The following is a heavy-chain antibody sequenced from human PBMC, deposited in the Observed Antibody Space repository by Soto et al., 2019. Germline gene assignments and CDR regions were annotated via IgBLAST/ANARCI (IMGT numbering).Heavy chain of an antibody. CDR3: ARAKSLEYNWFDT. Sequence: GGSLRLSCTASGFTFTSYSINWVRQAPGQGLEWISYISSTSATIYYAESVRGRFTVSRDNAKNSVYLQMNSLRDEDTAVYFCARAKSLEYNWFDTWGQGTPVTVSS. J-gene: IGHJ5*02. CDR2: ISSTSATI. CDR1: GFTFTSYS. V-gene: IGHV3-48*02.